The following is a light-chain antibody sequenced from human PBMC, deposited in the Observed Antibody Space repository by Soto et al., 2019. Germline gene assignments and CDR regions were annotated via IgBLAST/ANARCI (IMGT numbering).Light chain of an antibody. CDR1: QSISSY. J-gene: IGKJ2*02. CDR3: QQSYSTPRT. Sequence: DIQMTQSPSSLSASVGDRVTIACRASQSISSYLNWYQQKPGKAPKLLIYAASSLQSGVPSRFSGSGSGTDFTLTISSLQPEGFATYYCQQSYSTPRTFGQGTKLEIK. CDR2: AAS. V-gene: IGKV1-39*01.